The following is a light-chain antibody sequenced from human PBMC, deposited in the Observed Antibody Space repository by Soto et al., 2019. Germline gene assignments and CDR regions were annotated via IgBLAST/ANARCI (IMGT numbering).Light chain of an antibody. CDR1: SSDFGGYDY. J-gene: IGLJ1*01. Sequence: QSVLTQPASVSGSPGQSITMSCTGTSSDFGGYDYVSWYQQHPGKAPKLMIYEVSNRPSGVSNRFSGSKYANTASLTISGLQTEDAADYYCSSYTGSSSLEVFGTGTKVTVL. V-gene: IGLV2-14*01. CDR3: SSYTGSSSLEV. CDR2: EVS.